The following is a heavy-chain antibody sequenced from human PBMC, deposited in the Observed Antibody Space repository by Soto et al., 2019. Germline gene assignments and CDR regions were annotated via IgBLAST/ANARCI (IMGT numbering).Heavy chain of an antibody. CDR3: ARAATTYSGGDCYWAMAV. CDR1: AGSISSGRYY. CDR2: IHYSGST. J-gene: IGHJ6*02. D-gene: IGHD2-21*02. V-gene: IGHV4-31*03. Sequence: SETLSLTCTVSAGSISSGRYYWNWIRQHPGKGLEWIGYIHYSGSTYYNPSLKSRVTISVDTSKNRCSLKLTSVTAADTAVYYCARAATTYSGGDCYWAMAVWGQGTTVTVSS.